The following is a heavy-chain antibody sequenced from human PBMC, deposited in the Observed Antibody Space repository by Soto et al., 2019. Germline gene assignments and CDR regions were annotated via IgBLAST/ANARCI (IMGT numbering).Heavy chain of an antibody. D-gene: IGHD6-13*01. CDR3: AKDLSPARPGIAAAAEGNDY. J-gene: IGHJ4*02. Sequence: PGGSLRLSCAASVFPFSSYAMSWVRQAPGKGLEWVSAISGSGGSTYYADSVKGRFTISRDNSKNTLYLQMNSLRAEDTAVYYCAKDLSPARPGIAAAAEGNDYWGQGTLVPVSS. CDR1: VFPFSSYA. CDR2: ISGSGGST. V-gene: IGHV3-23*01.